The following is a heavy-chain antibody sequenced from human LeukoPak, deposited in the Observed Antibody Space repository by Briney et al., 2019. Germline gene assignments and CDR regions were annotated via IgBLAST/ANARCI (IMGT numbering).Heavy chain of an antibody. CDR3: AKFPLGWYFDL. D-gene: IGHD2-21*01. V-gene: IGHV4-39*07. Sequence: GSLRLSCAASGFIVSTNYMSWIRQPPGKGLEWIGSIYYSGSTYYNPSLKSRVTISVDTSKNQFSLRLSSVTAADTAVYYCAKFPLGWYFDLWGRGTLVTVSS. J-gene: IGHJ2*01. CDR2: IYYSGST. CDR1: GFIVSTNY.